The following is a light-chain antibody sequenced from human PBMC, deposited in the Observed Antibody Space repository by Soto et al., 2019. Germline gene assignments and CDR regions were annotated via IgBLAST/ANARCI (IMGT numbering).Light chain of an antibody. CDR1: SSDVGSYNR. Sequence: QSALTQPASVSGSPGQSITISCTGTSSDVGSYNRVSWYQQPPGTAPRLIIHDVSNRPSGVSTRFSGSKSGNTASLTISGLQAEDEADYFCNSYTTSSTYVFGPGTKLTVL. CDR2: DVS. V-gene: IGLV2-14*01. J-gene: IGLJ1*01. CDR3: NSYTTSSTYV.